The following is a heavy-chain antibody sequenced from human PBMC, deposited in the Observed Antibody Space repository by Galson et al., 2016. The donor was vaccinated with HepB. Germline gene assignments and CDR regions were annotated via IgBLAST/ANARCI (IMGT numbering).Heavy chain of an antibody. CDR3: ARGPPQGCTGGTCYLGAFDI. J-gene: IGHJ3*02. V-gene: IGHV4-30-4*01. CDR1: GGSIYDDTYY. Sequence: PLSLTCTVSGGSIYDDTYYWSWVRQPPGKGLEWIGYIYSSGNTYYNPSLKSPTSISMDTSKNQFSLRVTSVSAADTAVYYCARGPPQGCTGGTCYLGAFDIWGQGTMISVSS. D-gene: IGHD2-15*01. CDR2: IYSSGNT.